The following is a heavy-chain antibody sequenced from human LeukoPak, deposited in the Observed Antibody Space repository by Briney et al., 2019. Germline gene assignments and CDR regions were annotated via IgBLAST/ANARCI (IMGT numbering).Heavy chain of an antibody. V-gene: IGHV3-30-3*01. CDR1: GFTFSSYA. Sequence: PGGSLRLSCAASGFTFSSYAMHWVRQAPGKGLEWVAVISYDGSNKYYADSVKGRFTISRDNSKNTLYLQMNSLRAEDTAVYYCARAPPTGIKFDYWGQGTLVTVSS. J-gene: IGHJ4*02. CDR3: ARAPPTGIKFDY. D-gene: IGHD3-9*01. CDR2: ISYDGSNK.